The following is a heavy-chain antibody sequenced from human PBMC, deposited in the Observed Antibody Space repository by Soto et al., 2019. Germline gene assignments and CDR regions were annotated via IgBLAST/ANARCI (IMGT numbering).Heavy chain of an antibody. V-gene: IGHV4-34*01. CDR3: ARGNYRSGGFDP. CDR1: GGSFSGYY. Sequence: LEILSLTCAVYGGSFSGYYLSWIRQPPGKGLEWIGEINHSGSTNYNPSLKSRVTISVDTSKNQFSLKLSSVTAADTAVYYCARGNYRSGGFDPWGQGTLVTVS. J-gene: IGHJ5*02. D-gene: IGHD3-16*02. CDR2: INHSGST.